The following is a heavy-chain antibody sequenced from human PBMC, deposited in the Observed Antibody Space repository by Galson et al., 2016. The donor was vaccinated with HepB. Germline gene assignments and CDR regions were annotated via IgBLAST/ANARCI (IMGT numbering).Heavy chain of an antibody. Sequence: SLRLSCAASGFTFYNYALDWVRRAPGGGLEWVAAIGGNGSPTYYADSVRGRFSISRDNSKNTLYLQMNSLRAEDTALYYCAKDTARYCSSTSCSYGMDVWGQGTTVTVSS. CDR2: IGGNGSPT. D-gene: IGHD2-2*01. CDR3: AKDTARYCSSTSCSYGMDV. V-gene: IGHV3-23*01. J-gene: IGHJ6*02. CDR1: GFTFYNYA.